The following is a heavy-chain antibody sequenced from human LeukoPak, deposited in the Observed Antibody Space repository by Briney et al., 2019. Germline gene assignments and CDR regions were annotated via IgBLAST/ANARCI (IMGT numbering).Heavy chain of an antibody. CDR3: ARRTYYYDSRSAFDI. CDR2: IYSGGST. CDR1: GFTVSSNY. Sequence: GGSLRLSCAASGFTVSSNYMSWVRQAPGKGLEWVSVIYSGGSTYYADSVKGRFTISRDNSKNTLYLQMNSLRAEDTAVYYCARRTYYYDSRSAFDIWGQGTMVTVSS. D-gene: IGHD3-22*01. J-gene: IGHJ3*02. V-gene: IGHV3-66*04.